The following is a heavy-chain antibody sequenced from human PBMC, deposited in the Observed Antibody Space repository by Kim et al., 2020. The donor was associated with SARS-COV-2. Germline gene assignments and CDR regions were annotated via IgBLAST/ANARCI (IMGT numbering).Heavy chain of an antibody. D-gene: IGHD3-3*01. CDR3: ARGWVGVVPSPILGLGTQYDYYAMDV. V-gene: IGHV4-34*01. CDR1: VGSLSGYH. J-gene: IGHJ6*02. CDR2: IDHTGAT. Sequence: SETLSLRCAVSVGSLSGYHRTWIRQPPGKGLEWIGEIDHTGATSYNPSLNSRAAISVDTSKNQISLQLNSITAADTAVYFCARGWVGVVPSPILGLGTQYDYYAMDVWGQGTTVTVSS.